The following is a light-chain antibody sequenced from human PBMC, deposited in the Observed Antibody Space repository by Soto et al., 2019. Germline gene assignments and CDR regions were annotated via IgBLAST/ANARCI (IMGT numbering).Light chain of an antibody. CDR3: RSYTSSSTLDV. CDR2: DDS. J-gene: IGLJ1*01. V-gene: IGLV2-14*01. CDR1: SSNVGGYNY. Sequence: QSALTQPASVSGSPGQSITISCTGTSSNVGGYNYVSWYQQHPGKAPKLMIYDDSNRPSGVSNRFSGSKSGNTATLTISGLQAEDEADYYCRSYTSSSTLDVFGTGTQVTVL.